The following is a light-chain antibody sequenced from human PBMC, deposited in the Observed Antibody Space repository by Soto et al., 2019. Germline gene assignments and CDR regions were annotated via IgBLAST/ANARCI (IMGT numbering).Light chain of an antibody. V-gene: IGKV3-15*01. CDR2: AAS. J-gene: IGKJ1*01. CDR1: QSIGSN. Sequence: EIVMTQSPATLSVSPGERATLSCRASQSIGSNLAWYQQKPGQAPRLLIYAASIRATGIPARFSGSGSGTEFTLTISSLQSEDFAVYYCQQYNNWPWTFGQGTKVDIK. CDR3: QQYNNWPWT.